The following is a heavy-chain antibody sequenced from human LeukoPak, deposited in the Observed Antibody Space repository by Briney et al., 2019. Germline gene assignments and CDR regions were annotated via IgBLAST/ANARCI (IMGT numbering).Heavy chain of an antibody. CDR3: ARGLRITIVGVVKRHWFDP. Sequence: GGSLRLSCAASEFTFSSYSMNWVRQAPGKGLEWVSYISSSSSTIYYADSVKGRFTISRDNAKNSLYLQMNSLRAEDTAVYYCARGLRITIVGVVKRHWFDPWGQGTLVTVSS. CDR2: ISSSSSTI. D-gene: IGHD3-3*01. J-gene: IGHJ5*02. CDR1: EFTFSSYS. V-gene: IGHV3-48*01.